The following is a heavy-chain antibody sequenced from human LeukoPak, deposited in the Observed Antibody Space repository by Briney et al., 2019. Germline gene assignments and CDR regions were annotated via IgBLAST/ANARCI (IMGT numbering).Heavy chain of an antibody. CDR3: ARENGPQGAFDI. D-gene: IGHD2-8*01. J-gene: IGHJ3*02. Sequence: SQTLSLTCTVSGGSISSGGYYWSWIRQHPGKGLEWIGYIYYSGSTYYNPSLKSRVTISVDTSKNQFSLKLSSVTVADTAVYYCARENGPQGAFDIWGQGTMVTVSS. V-gene: IGHV4-31*03. CDR2: IYYSGST. CDR1: GGSISSGGYY.